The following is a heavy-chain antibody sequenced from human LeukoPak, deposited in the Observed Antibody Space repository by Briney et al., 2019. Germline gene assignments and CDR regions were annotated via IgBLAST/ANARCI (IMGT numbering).Heavy chain of an antibody. J-gene: IGHJ6*03. CDR1: GFTFSDYN. V-gene: IGHV3-11*04. Sequence: PGGSLRLSCEVTGFTFSDYNMGWIRQAPGKGLEWVSYISRSGSTVYYADSVKGRFTISRDNTKNSLYLQMNSLRAEDTAVYYCARDGRYCSGGSCYYYYYMDVWGKGTTVTVSS. CDR2: ISRSGSTV. CDR3: ARDGRYCSGGSCYYYYYMDV. D-gene: IGHD2-15*01.